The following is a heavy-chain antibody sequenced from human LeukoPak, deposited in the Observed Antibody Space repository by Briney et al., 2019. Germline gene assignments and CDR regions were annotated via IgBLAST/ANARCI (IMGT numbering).Heavy chain of an antibody. Sequence: PGGSLRLSCAASGFTFSSYWLHWVRQAPGKGLVWVSRINSDGSSTSYADSVKGRFTISRDNAKNTLYLQMNSLRAEDTAVYYCAREGPQGDTAMVYYFDYRGQGTLVTVSS. CDR3: AREGPQGDTAMVYYFDY. J-gene: IGHJ4*02. CDR2: INSDGSST. CDR1: GFTFSSYW. D-gene: IGHD5-18*01. V-gene: IGHV3-74*01.